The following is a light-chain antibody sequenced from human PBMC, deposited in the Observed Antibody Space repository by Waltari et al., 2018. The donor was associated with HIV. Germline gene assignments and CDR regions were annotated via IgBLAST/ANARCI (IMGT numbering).Light chain of an antibody. CDR3: QQYDNLPPVNT. CDR2: DAS. V-gene: IGKV1-33*01. CDR1: QDISNY. Sequence: DIQMTQSPSSLSASVGDRVTITCQASQDISNYLNWYQQKPGKAPKLLIYDASNLETGVPSRFSGSGSGTDFTFTISSLQPEDIATYYCQQYDNLPPVNTFGQGPSWRSN. J-gene: IGKJ2*01.